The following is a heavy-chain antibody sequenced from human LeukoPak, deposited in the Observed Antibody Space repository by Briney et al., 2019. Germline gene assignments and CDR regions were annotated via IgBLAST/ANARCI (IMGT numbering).Heavy chain of an antibody. J-gene: IGHJ4*02. Sequence: GRSLRLSCAASGFTFSSYAMHWVRQAPGKGLEWVAVISYDGSNKYYADSVKGRFTISRDNSKNTLYLQMNSLRAEDTAVYYCAKDGLRVVVAASYFDYWGQGTLVTVSS. CDR2: ISYDGSNK. V-gene: IGHV3-30-3*02. CDR3: AKDGLRVVVAASYFDY. CDR1: GFTFSSYA. D-gene: IGHD2-15*01.